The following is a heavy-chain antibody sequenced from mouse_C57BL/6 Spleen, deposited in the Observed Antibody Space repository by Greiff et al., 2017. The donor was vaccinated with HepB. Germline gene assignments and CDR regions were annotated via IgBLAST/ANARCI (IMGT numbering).Heavy chain of an antibody. D-gene: IGHD3-1*01. CDR2: ISSGSSTI. V-gene: IGHV5-17*01. CDR1: GFTFSDYG. CDR3: ARVGGPSGYFDV. J-gene: IGHJ1*03. Sequence: EVKLVESGGGLVKPGGSLKLSCAASGFTFSDYGMHWVRQAPEKGLEWVAYISSGSSTIYYADTVKGRFTISRDNAKNTLFLQMTSLRSEDTAMYYCARVGGPSGYFDVWGTGTTVTVSS.